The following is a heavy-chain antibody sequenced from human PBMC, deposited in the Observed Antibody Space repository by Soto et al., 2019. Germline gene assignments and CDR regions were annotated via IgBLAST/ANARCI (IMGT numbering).Heavy chain of an antibody. CDR2: IYWDDNK. D-gene: IGHD5-18*01. Sequence: QITLKESGPTLVNPTHTLTLTCTFSGFSLSTSGVGVDWIRQPPGKALEWLALIYWDDNKLHSPSLKIRLTTTKDTPKHQVLLKLTNIDPVETATYYCARNADTAMVLFDYWGQGTLVTVSS. J-gene: IGHJ4*02. V-gene: IGHV2-5*02. CDR1: GFSLSTSGVG. CDR3: ARNADTAMVLFDY.